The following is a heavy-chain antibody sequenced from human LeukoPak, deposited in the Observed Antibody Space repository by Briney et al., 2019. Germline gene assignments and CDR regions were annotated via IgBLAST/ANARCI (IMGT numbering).Heavy chain of an antibody. V-gene: IGHV3-30*04. J-gene: IGHJ6*02. D-gene: IGHD3-10*01. CDR2: ISYDGSNK. Sequence: PGGSLRLSCVASGFTFSSYAMHWVRQAPGKGLEWVAVISYDGSNKYYADSVKGRFTISRDNSKNTLYLQMNSLRAEDTAVYYCARDLKVYYYGSGRIEPGYYYYGMDVWGQGTTVTVSS. CDR1: GFTFSSYA. CDR3: ARDLKVYYYGSGRIEPGYYYYGMDV.